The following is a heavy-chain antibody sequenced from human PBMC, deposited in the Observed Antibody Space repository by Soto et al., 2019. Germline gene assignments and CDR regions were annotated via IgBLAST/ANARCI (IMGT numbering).Heavy chain of an antibody. D-gene: IGHD5-18*01. CDR1: GDSIGSSTNY. J-gene: IGHJ4*02. V-gene: IGHV4-39*01. Sequence: SETLSLTCSVSGDSIGSSTNYWGWVRQPPGKGLEWIGTIYHSGNTYYNPTLKSRVAISVDMSKNQFSLRLNSVTAADTAVYYCARHEWLQLWLVTEYWGQGALVTVSS. CDR3: ARHEWLQLWLVTEY. CDR2: IYHSGNT.